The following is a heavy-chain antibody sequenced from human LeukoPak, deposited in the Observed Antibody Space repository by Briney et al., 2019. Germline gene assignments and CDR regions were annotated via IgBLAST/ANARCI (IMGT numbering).Heavy chain of an antibody. D-gene: IGHD3-3*01. CDR2: ISGSGGST. CDR3: AKDSGTIFGVVDAFDI. CDR1: GFTFDDFS. Sequence: GGSLRLSCAASGFTFDDFSMHWVRQAPGKGLEWVSAISGSGGSTYYADSVKGRFTISRDNSKNTLYLQMNSLRAEDTAVYYCAKDSGTIFGVVDAFDIWGQGTMVTVSS. J-gene: IGHJ3*02. V-gene: IGHV3-23*01.